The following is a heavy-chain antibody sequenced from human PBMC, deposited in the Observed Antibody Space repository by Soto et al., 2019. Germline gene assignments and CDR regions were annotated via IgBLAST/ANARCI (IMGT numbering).Heavy chain of an antibody. V-gene: IGHV3-33*01. Sequence: QVQLVESGGGVVRPGTSLRLSCAATGFSFSAHGMHWVRQAPGKVLEWLAVINDGSEEGYANSVRGRFTISKDNARNILSLQLDNMRAEDSALYYCARDDLFVDNGLDHWGQGTLVTVSS. CDR1: GFSFSAHG. CDR3: ARDDLFVDNGLDH. CDR2: INDGSEE. D-gene: IGHD1-1*01. J-gene: IGHJ4*02.